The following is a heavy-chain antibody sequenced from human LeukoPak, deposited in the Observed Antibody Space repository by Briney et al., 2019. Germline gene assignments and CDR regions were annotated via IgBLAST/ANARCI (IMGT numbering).Heavy chain of an antibody. CDR3: AKVGNDYGDLDY. J-gene: IGHJ4*02. CDR2: IIPIFGTA. CDR1: GGTFSSYA. D-gene: IGHD4-17*01. Sequence: SVKVSCKASGGTFSSYAISWVREAAGQGLEWMGGIIPIFGTANYAQKFQGRVTITTDESTNTAYMELSSLRSEDTAVDYWAKVGNDYGDLDYWGQGTLITVSS. V-gene: IGHV1-69*05.